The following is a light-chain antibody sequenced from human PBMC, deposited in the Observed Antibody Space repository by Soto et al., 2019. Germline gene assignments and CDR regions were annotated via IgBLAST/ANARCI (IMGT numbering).Light chain of an antibody. CDR2: GAS. Sequence: ENVLTQSPGTLSLSQGERATLSCRASQSVSGSHLAWYQQKVGQTPRLLIYGASSRATGIPDRFSGSGSGTDFTLIISRLEPEDFAVYYCQQYASPPRTFGQGTKVEIK. CDR3: QQYASPPRT. J-gene: IGKJ1*01. CDR1: QSVSGSH. V-gene: IGKV3-20*01.